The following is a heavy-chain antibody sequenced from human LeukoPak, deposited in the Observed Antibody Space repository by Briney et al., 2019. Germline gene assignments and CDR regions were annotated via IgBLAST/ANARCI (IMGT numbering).Heavy chain of an antibody. CDR1: GFTFSSHA. Sequence: GRSLRLSCAASGFTFSSHALHWVRQAPGKGLEWVAVISSDGSYKYYADSVKGRFTISRDNSKNTLYLQMNSLRAEDTAVYYCAGGSGSYYWGQGTLVTVSS. D-gene: IGHD3-10*01. CDR3: AGGSGSYY. CDR2: ISSDGSYK. J-gene: IGHJ4*02. V-gene: IGHV3-30*04.